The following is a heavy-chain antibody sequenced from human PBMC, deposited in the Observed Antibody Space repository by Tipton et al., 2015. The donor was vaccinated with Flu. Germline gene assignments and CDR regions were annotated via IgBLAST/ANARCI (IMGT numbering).Heavy chain of an antibody. Sequence: SLRLSCAASGFTANNNYMRWDRQAPGKGLEWVSVIYSDGTTYYAVSVMARFTISRDNSKNTLYLQMDSLRAEDTAEYYCARQLRFLEWPYYFEYWGQGTLVTVSS. CDR1: GFTANNNY. CDR2: IYSDGTT. J-gene: IGHJ4*02. D-gene: IGHD3-3*01. CDR3: ARQLRFLEWPYYFEY. V-gene: IGHV3-53*01.